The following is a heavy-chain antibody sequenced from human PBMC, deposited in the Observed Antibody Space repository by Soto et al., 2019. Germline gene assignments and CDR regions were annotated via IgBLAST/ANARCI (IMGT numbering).Heavy chain of an antibody. CDR2: INHSGST. J-gene: IGHJ6*02. V-gene: IGHV4-34*01. CDR1: GGSFSGYY. D-gene: IGHD2-2*01. Sequence: PSETLSLTCAVYGGSFSGYYWSWRRQPPGKGLEWIGEINHSGSTNYNPSLKSRVTISVDTSKNQFSLKLSSVTAADTAVYYCARGRGDIVVVPAAPGYGMDVWGQGTTVTVSS. CDR3: ARGRGDIVVVPAAPGYGMDV.